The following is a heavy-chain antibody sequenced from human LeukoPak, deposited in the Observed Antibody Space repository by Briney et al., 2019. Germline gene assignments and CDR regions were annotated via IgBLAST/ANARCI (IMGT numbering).Heavy chain of an antibody. Sequence: GESLKISCKGSGYSFITYWIGWVRQMPGKGLEWMGIIYPGDSDTRYSPSFQGQVTISADKSISTAYLQWSSLKASDTAMYYCARRYYYDSSGYYTLEESYFDYWGQGTLVTVSS. CDR1: GYSFITYW. CDR2: IYPGDSDT. J-gene: IGHJ4*02. CDR3: ARRYYYDSSGYYTLEESYFDY. V-gene: IGHV5-51*01. D-gene: IGHD3-22*01.